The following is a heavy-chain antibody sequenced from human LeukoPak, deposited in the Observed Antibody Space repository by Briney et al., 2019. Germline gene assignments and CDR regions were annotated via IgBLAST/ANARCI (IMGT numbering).Heavy chain of an antibody. CDR3: ARRNTADASIDF. CDR1: GGSMSGHW. J-gene: IGHJ4*02. CDR2: IFYSGGT. V-gene: IGHV4-59*08. Sequence: SETLSLTCTVSGGSMSGHWWSWIRQSPGKGLEWIGDIFYSGGTNNNSPLKSRLTMSLDTSKNQFSLKLGSVTAADTGMYYCARRNTADASIDFWGQGILVIASS. D-gene: IGHD2/OR15-2a*01.